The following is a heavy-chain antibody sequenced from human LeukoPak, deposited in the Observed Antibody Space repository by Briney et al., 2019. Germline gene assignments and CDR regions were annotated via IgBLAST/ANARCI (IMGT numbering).Heavy chain of an antibody. V-gene: IGHV3-23*01. CDR1: GFTFSNDG. D-gene: IGHD6-19*01. CDR3: AKNGYSSGWYPEN. J-gene: IGHJ4*02. CDR2: VTGTGGST. Sequence: GGPLRLSCAASGFTFSNDGMSWVRQAPGKGLEWVSAVTGTGGSTYYADSVKGRFTISRDNSKNTLYLQMNSLRGEDTAIYYCAKNGYSSGWYPENWGQGTLVTVSS.